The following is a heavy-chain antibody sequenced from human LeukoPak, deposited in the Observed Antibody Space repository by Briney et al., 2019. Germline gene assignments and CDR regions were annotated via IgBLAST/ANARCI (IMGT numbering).Heavy chain of an antibody. Sequence: GASVKVSCKASGYTFTSYDINWVRQATGQGLEWMGWMNPNSGNTGYAQKFQGRVTMTRNTSISTAYMELSSLRSEDTAVYYCARAIVVVPAALVGYWGQGTLVTVSS. CDR1: GYTFTSYD. CDR2: MNPNSGNT. D-gene: IGHD2-2*01. V-gene: IGHV1-8*01. CDR3: ARAIVVVPAALVGY. J-gene: IGHJ4*02.